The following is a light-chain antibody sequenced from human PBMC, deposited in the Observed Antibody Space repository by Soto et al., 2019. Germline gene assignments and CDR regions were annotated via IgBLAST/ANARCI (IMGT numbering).Light chain of an antibody. CDR3: LQYVDVSWFT. Sequence: EIVLTQSPVTLSLSPGDRATLSCRASQSLSSPYVAWYQQRPGQSPSLLIYGASSRATRIPDRFSGAASGPDFTLTIYRLVPEDFAVYYCLQYVDVSWFTFGQGTNL. CDR1: QSLSSPY. V-gene: IGKV3-20*01. J-gene: IGKJ2*01. CDR2: GAS.